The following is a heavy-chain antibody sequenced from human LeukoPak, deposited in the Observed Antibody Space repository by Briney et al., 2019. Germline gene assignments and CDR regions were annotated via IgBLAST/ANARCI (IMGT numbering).Heavy chain of an antibody. D-gene: IGHD3-9*01. V-gene: IGHV1-18*01. Sequence: ASVKVSCTASGYTFTSYGISGVRQAPGQGLEWMGWISAYNGNTNYAQKLQGRVTMTTDTSTSTAYMELRSLRSDDTAVYYCARDNYDILTGYQFDYWGQGTLVTVSS. CDR2: ISAYNGNT. CDR1: GYTFTSYG. J-gene: IGHJ4*02. CDR3: ARDNYDILTGYQFDY.